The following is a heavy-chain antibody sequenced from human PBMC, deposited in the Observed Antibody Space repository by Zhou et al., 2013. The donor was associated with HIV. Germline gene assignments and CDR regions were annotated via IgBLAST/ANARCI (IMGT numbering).Heavy chain of an antibody. Sequence: QVQLVQSGAEVRKPGSSVKISCKATGGTDTGHYVHWVRQAPGQGLEWMGWINPGSGATTYAQRFQGRVTLTRDTTTNTVYMQLWSLTTEDTAVYYCARVVHDSYVRPGPLGFWGQGALVTVSS. J-gene: IGHJ4*02. V-gene: IGHV1-2*02. D-gene: IGHD2-21*02. CDR3: ARVVHDSYVRPGPLGF. CDR2: INPGSGAT. CDR1: GGTDTGHY.